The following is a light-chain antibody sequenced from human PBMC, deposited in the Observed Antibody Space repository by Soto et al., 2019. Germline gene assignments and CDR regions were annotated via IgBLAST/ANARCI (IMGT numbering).Light chain of an antibody. CDR1: QSISSW. J-gene: IGKJ1*01. CDR3: QYCSDYCWT. CDR2: NTS. V-gene: IGKV1-5*03. Sequence: DIQLTQSPSTLSTSVGDRVTISCRASQSISSWLAWYQQKPGKAPKLLIYNTSNLESGVPPRFGGSVTGTEVTHTLTSQKPDDLPTYYGQYCSDYCWTSGQATNVDIQ.